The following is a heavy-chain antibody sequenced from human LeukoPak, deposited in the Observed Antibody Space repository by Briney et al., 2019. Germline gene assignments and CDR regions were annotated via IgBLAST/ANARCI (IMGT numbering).Heavy chain of an antibody. Sequence: PGGSLRLSCAASGFTFSNYEMNWVRQAPGKGLEWVSYISSSGSTIYYADSVKGRFTISRDNAKKSLYLQMNSLRAEDTALYYCARTGDYYYAMDVWGQGTTVTVSS. CDR1: GFTFSNYE. D-gene: IGHD3-10*01. CDR3: ARTGDYYYAMDV. V-gene: IGHV3-48*03. J-gene: IGHJ6*02. CDR2: ISSSGSTI.